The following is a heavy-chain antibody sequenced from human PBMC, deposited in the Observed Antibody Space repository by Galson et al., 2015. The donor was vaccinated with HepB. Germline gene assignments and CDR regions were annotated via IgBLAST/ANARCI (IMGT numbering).Heavy chain of an antibody. CDR2: ISAYNGNT. J-gene: IGHJ4*02. CDR3: ARDLRSSTSVGYFDY. V-gene: IGHV1-18*01. D-gene: IGHD2-2*01. Sequence: SVKVSCKASGYTFTSYGISWVRQAPGQGLEWMGWISAYNGNTNYAQKLQGRVTMTTGTSTSTAYMELRSLRSDDTAVYYCARDLRSSTSVGYFDYWGQGTLVTVSS. CDR1: GYTFTSYG.